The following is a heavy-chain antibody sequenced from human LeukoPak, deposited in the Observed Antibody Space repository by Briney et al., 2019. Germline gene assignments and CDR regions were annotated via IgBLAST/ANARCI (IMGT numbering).Heavy chain of an antibody. D-gene: IGHD4-23*01. CDR1: GFTFSSYE. V-gene: IGHV3-48*03. J-gene: IGHJ4*02. Sequence: RGSLRLSCAASGFTFSSYEMNWVRQAPGKGLEWVSYISSSGNTIYHADSVKGRFTISRDNAKNSLYLQMNSLRAEDTAVYYCARALWRTVVTAFGYWGQGTLVTVSS. CDR3: ARALWRTVVTAFGY. CDR2: ISSSGNTI.